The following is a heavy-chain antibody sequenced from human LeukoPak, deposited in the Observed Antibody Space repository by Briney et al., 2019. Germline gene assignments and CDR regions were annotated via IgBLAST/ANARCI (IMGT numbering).Heavy chain of an antibody. Sequence: GGSLRLSCAASGFTFSSYAMSWVRQAPGKGLEWVSAISGSGGSTYYADSVKGRFTISRGNSKNTLYLQMNSLRAEDTAVYYCAKAKTLRYFDWLLFDYWGQGTLVTVSS. CDR1: GFTFSSYA. CDR3: AKAKTLRYFDWLLFDY. CDR2: ISGSGGST. V-gene: IGHV3-23*01. J-gene: IGHJ4*02. D-gene: IGHD3-9*01.